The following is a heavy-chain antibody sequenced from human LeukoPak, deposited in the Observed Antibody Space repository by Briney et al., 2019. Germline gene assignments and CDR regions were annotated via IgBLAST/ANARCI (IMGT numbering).Heavy chain of an antibody. CDR3: ARDRNGDPQTPDYYFDY. J-gene: IGHJ4*02. CDR1: GFTFSSYG. D-gene: IGHD4-17*01. CDR2: IWYDGSNK. V-gene: IGHV3-33*01. Sequence: PGRSLRLSCAASGFTFSSYGMHWVRQAPGKGLEWVVVIWYDGSNKYYADSVKGRFTISRDNSKNTLYLQMNSLRAEDTAVYYCARDRNGDPQTPDYYFDYWGQGTLVTVSS.